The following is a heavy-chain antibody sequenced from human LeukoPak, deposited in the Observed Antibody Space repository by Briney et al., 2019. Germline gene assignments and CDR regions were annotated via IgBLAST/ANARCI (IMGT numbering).Heavy chain of an antibody. V-gene: IGHV1-18*04. J-gene: IGHJ5*02. Sequence: ASVKVSCKASGYTFTSYYMHWVRQAPGQGLEWMGWISAYNGNTNYAQKLQGRVTMTTDTSTSTAYMELRSLRSDDTAVYYCARDLDGGYLLHGWLFDPWGQGTLVTVSS. CDR1: GYTFTSYY. CDR2: ISAYNGNT. CDR3: ARDLDGGYLLHGWLFDP. D-gene: IGHD2-15*01.